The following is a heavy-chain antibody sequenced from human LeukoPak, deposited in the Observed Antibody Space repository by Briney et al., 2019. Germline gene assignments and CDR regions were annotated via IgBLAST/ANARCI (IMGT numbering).Heavy chain of an antibody. CDR3: ARGNSYYDSSDYFPWESFQH. CDR2: IYHSGST. J-gene: IGHJ1*01. D-gene: IGHD3-22*01. Sequence: SGTLSLTCAVSGGSISSSNWWSWVRQPPGKGLEWIGEIYHSGSTNYNPSLKSRVTISVDKSKNQFSLNLSSVTAADTAVYYCARGNSYYDSSDYFPWESFQHWGQGTLVTVSS. CDR1: GGSISSSNW. V-gene: IGHV4-4*02.